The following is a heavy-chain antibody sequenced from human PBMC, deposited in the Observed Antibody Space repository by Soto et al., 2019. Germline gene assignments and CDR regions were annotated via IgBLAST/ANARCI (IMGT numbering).Heavy chain of an antibody. V-gene: IGHV4-31*03. J-gene: IGHJ6*02. Sequence: SETLSLTCTVSGGSISSGGYYWSWIRQHPGKGLEWIGYIYYSGSTYSNPSLKGRFTISVDTSKNQFSLKLSSVTAADTAVYYCASETHYGDYYYGMDVWGQGTTVTVSS. D-gene: IGHD4-17*01. CDR3: ASETHYGDYYYGMDV. CDR1: GGSISSGGYY. CDR2: IYYSGST.